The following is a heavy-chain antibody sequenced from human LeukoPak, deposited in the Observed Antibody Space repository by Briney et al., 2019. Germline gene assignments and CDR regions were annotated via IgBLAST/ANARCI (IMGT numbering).Heavy chain of an antibody. Sequence: SETLSLTCTVSGGSISSGSYYWSWIRQPAGKGLEWIGRIYTSGSTNYNPSLKSRVTISVDTSKNQFSLKLSSVTAADTAVYYCARVPYSSSSLYYYYYMDVWGKGTTVTVSS. J-gene: IGHJ6*03. CDR1: GGSISSGSYY. CDR2: IYTSGST. V-gene: IGHV4-61*02. D-gene: IGHD6-6*01. CDR3: ARVPYSSSSLYYYYYMDV.